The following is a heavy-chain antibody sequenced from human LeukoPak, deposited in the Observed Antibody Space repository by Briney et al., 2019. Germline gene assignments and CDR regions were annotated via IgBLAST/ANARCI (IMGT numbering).Heavy chain of an antibody. CDR1: GFTFSSYS. CDR2: ISNSSSYI. Sequence: PGGSLRLSCAASGFTFSSYSMNWVRQAPGKGLEWVSSISNSSSYIYYADSVKGRFTISRDNAKNSLYLQMNSLRAEDTAVYYCASVFNWGLDYWGQGTLVTVSS. J-gene: IGHJ4*02. CDR3: ASVFNWGLDY. D-gene: IGHD7-27*01. V-gene: IGHV3-21*01.